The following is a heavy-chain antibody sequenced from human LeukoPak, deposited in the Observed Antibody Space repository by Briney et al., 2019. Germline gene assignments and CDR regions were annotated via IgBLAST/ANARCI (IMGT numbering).Heavy chain of an antibody. J-gene: IGHJ4*02. CDR3: AKGNRIVPAALFDY. CDR1: GFTFDDYA. Sequence: PGGSLRLSCAASGFTFDDYAMHWVRQAPVKGLEWVSGISWNSGSIGYADSVKGRFTISRDNAKNSLYLQMNSLRAEDTALYYCAKGNRIVPAALFDYWGQGTLVTVSS. CDR2: ISWNSGSI. D-gene: IGHD2-2*01. V-gene: IGHV3-9*01.